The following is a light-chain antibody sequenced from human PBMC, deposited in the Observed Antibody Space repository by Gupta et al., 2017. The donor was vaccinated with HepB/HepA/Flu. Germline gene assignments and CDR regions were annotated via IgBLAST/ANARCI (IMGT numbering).Light chain of an antibody. CDR3: CSYAGSYTFV. CDR2: DVS. J-gene: IGLJ1*01. Sequence: QSALPQPPSVSGSPGQSVTISCPVTSSDVGGYNYVSWYQQLPGKAPKLMLYDVSKRPSGVPDRFYGSKSGNTASLTISGLQAEDEADYYCCSYAGSYTFVFGTGTKVTVL. CDR1: SSDVGGYNY. V-gene: IGLV2-11*01.